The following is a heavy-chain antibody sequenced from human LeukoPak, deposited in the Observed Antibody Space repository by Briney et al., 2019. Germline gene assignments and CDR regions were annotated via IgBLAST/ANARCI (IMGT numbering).Heavy chain of an antibody. CDR1: GYTFTRYY. CDR2: INPGSGST. V-gene: IGHV1-46*01. CDR3: ARDGSSQHTELHNWVGL. Sequence: GASVKVSCRASGYTFTRYYMHWVRQAPGQGLEWRGIINPGSGSTAYAQKFQGRVTMTRDTSTSTVYMELSSLTSEDTAVYYCARDGSSQHTELHNWVGLWGPGTLVTVSS. D-gene: IGHD1-26*01. J-gene: IGHJ5*02.